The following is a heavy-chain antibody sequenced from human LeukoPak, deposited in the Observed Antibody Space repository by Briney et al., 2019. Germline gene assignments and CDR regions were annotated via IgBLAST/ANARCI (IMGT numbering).Heavy chain of an antibody. CDR2: IHSGGGT. V-gene: IGHV3-53*01. D-gene: IGHD3-22*01. CDR3: ARWTDDSSGFGDY. J-gene: IGHJ4*02. Sequence: PGGSLRLSCAASGFTFSRFWMSWVRHAPGKGLEWVSVIHSGGGTNYADSVKGRFTISRDKSENTLYLQMNSLGAEDTAMYYCARWTDDSSGFGDYWGQGTLVTVSS. CDR1: GFTFSRFW.